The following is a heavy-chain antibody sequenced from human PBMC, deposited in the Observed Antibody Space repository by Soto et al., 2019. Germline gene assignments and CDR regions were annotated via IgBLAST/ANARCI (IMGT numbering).Heavy chain of an antibody. D-gene: IGHD2-2*02. Sequence: EVQLVESGGGLVQPGRSLRLSCAASGFTFDDYAMHWVRQAPGKGLEWVSGISWNSGSTYYADSVKGRFTISRDNSKNTLYLQMNSLRAEDTAVYYCAKGVGYCSSTSCYTVRGFDYWGQGTLVTVSS. J-gene: IGHJ4*02. CDR3: AKGVGYCSSTSCYTVRGFDY. V-gene: IGHV3-9*01. CDR1: GFTFDDYA. CDR2: ISWNSGST.